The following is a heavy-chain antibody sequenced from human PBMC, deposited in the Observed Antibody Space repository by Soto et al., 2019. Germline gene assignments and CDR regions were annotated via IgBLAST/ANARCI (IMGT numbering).Heavy chain of an antibody. J-gene: IGHJ4*02. CDR2: IFYSGDT. CDR1: GSTIRSYY. D-gene: IGHD3-16*01. Sequence: SETLSLTXTVSGSTIRSYYWSWIRQPPGKGLEWIGHIFYSGDTNYNPSLKSRVTISVDTSKKQFSLKLTSVTAADTAVYYCSREGSYGLFDSWGQGTRVTVSS. V-gene: IGHV4-59*01. CDR3: SREGSYGLFDS.